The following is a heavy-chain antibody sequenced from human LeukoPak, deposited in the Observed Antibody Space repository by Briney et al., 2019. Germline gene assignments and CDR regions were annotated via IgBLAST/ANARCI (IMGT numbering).Heavy chain of an antibody. CDR2: FEPEDGET. D-gene: IGHD3-9*01. CDR3: ATAPLYDILTGYYNRGVLDY. Sequence: ASVKASCKVSGYTLTKLSMHWVRQAPGKGLEWMGGFEPEDGETIYAQKFQGRVTMTEDTSTDTAYMELSSLRSEDTAVYYCATAPLYDILTGYYNRGVLDYWGQGTLVTVSS. CDR1: GYTLTKLS. J-gene: IGHJ4*02. V-gene: IGHV1-24*01.